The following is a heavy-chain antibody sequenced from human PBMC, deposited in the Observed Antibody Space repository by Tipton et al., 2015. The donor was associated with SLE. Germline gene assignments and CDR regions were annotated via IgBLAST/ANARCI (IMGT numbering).Heavy chain of an antibody. CDR1: GFTFSSYA. CDR3: ARLGGSHDEGVYYHYMDV. V-gene: IGHV3-11*06. D-gene: IGHD1-26*01. Sequence: SLRLSCAASGFTFSSYAMHWIRQAPGKGLEWVSYITTSNDYTNYADSLKGRFTISRDNAKNSLYLHINNLSADDTAVYYCARLGGSHDEGVYYHYMDVWGKGTTVTVSS. CDR2: ITTSNDYT. J-gene: IGHJ6*03.